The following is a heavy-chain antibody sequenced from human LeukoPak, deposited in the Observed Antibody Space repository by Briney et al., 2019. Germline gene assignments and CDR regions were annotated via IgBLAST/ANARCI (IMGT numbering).Heavy chain of an antibody. D-gene: IGHD3-22*01. CDR3: ARVPPDSSGYYYAHDAFDI. V-gene: IGHV1-18*01. J-gene: IGHJ3*02. CDR1: GYTFTSYG. CDR2: ISAYNGNT. Sequence: ASVKVSCTASGYTFTSYGISWVRQAPGQGLEWMGWISAYNGNTNYAQKLQGRVTMTTDTSTSTAYMELRSLRSDDTAVYYCARVPPDSSGYYYAHDAFDIWGQGTMVTVSS.